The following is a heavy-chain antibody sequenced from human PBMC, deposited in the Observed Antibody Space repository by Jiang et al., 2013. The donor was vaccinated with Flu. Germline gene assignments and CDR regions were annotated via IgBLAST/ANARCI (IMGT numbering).Heavy chain of an antibody. J-gene: IGHJ3*02. Sequence: PGLVKPSETLSLTCNVSGGSISSSDFYWAWIRQPPGKGLEWIGTIYYNGITYYNPSLRSRVSMSVDTPKNQFSLTMTSVTGADTAVYYCARTPAGGSGSYPFDIWGQGTMVTVSS. CDR3: ARTPAGGSGSYPFDI. CDR1: GGSISSSDFY. V-gene: IGHV4-39*01. D-gene: IGHD3-10*01. CDR2: IYYNGIT.